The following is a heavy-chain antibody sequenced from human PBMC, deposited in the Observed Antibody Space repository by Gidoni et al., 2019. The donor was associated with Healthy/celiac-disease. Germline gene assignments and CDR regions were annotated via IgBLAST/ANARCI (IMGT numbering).Heavy chain of an antibody. D-gene: IGHD2-2*02. Sequence: QVQLQHGGAGLLKPSATLSLTCAVYGGSFIGYYWSWIRQPPGKGLEWIGEINHSGSTNYNPSLKSRVTISVDTSKNQFSLKLSSVTAADTAVYYCARARRGYCSSTSCYKSGPFDYWGQGTLVTVSS. CDR3: ARARRGYCSSTSCYKSGPFDY. J-gene: IGHJ4*02. CDR1: GGSFIGYY. V-gene: IGHV4-34*01. CDR2: INHSGST.